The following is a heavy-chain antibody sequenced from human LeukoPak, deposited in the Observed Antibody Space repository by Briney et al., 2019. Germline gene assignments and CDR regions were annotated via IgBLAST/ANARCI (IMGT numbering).Heavy chain of an antibody. D-gene: IGHD5-24*01. J-gene: IGHJ4*02. CDR3: ARDDGYKVDY. V-gene: IGHV4-30-4*08. CDR2: IHYSGSP. Sequence: SQTLSLTCTVSGGSISSGDYYWSWIRQPPGKGLEWIGYIHYSGSPYYNPSLKSRLSISLDTSKKQFSLKLSSVTAADTAVYYCARDDGYKVDYWGQGTLVTVSS. CDR1: GGSISSGDYY.